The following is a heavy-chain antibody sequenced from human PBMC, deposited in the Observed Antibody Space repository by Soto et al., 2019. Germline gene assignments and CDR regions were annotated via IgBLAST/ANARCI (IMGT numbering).Heavy chain of an antibody. CDR1: CGSISSSSYY. V-gene: IGHV4-39*01. D-gene: IGHD3-10*01. CDR2: IYYSGST. J-gene: IGHJ6*03. CDR3: ARYGYGSSGGQSYYYYMDV. Sequence: QLQLQASGPGLVKPSETLSLTCTVSCGSISSSSYYWGWIRQPPGKGLEWIGSIYYSGSTYYNPSLKIRVTISVDTSKNQFSLKLSSVTAADTAVYYCARYGYGSSGGQSYYYYMDVWGKGTTVTVSS.